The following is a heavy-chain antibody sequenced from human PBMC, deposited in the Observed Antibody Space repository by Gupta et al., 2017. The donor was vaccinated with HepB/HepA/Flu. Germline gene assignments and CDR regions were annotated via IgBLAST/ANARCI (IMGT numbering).Heavy chain of an antibody. J-gene: IGHJ2*01. CDR3: ARDVTDSGGYWSNWYFDL. D-gene: IGHD3-22*01. V-gene: IGHV3-66*01. Sequence: EVQLVESGGGLVQPGGSLGLSCVASGFTVRNNYMTWVRQPPGKGLEWVSVIFTGGSTYYADSVKGRFTISRDISKNMVYLQRNSLRADDTAVYYCARDVTDSGGYWSNWYFDLWGLGTLVTVSS. CDR2: IFTGGST. CDR1: GFTVRNNY.